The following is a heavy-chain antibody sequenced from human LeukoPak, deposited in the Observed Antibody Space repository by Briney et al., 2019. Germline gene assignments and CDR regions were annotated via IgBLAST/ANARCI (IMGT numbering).Heavy chain of an antibody. Sequence: ASVRVSCKASGYTFTIYGFSWVRQAPGQGLERVGWISVYNGKTIYSYKLQDRLTLTTDTSTSTGYLELRSLRSDDPAVYYCARDLGSSDFSYWGQGTLVTVSS. CDR2: ISVYNGKT. D-gene: IGHD3-3*01. J-gene: IGHJ4*02. CDR1: GYTFTIYG. V-gene: IGHV1-18*01. CDR3: ARDLGSSDFSY.